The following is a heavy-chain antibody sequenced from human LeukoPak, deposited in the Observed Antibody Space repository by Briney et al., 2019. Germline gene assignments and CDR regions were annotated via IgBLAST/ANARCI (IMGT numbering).Heavy chain of an antibody. V-gene: IGHV3-53*01. CDR2: IFSGGST. J-gene: IGHJ4*02. CDR1: GFTFSSYG. D-gene: IGHD4-23*01. Sequence: GGSLRLSCAASGFTFSSYGMHWVRQAPGKGLEWVSVIFSGGSTFYADSVKGRFTISRDNSKNTLYLQMNSLRAEDTAVYYCARISVVTPGYFDYWGQGTLVTVSS. CDR3: ARISVVTPGYFDY.